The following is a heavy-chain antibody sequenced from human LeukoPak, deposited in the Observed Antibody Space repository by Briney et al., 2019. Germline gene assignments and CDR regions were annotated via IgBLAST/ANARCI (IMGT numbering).Heavy chain of an antibody. CDR3: ARPNYYDSSGYYSPFDS. CDR2: IPSDGNNK. CDR1: GLAFTSSS. Sequence: GGSLRLSCAASGLAFTSSSMHWVRQAPGKGLEWVAVIPSDGNNKYYIDSVKGRFTISRDNSKNTLYLQMNSLRAEDTAVYYCARPNYYDSSGYYSPFDSWGQGTLVTVSS. J-gene: IGHJ4*02. V-gene: IGHV3-30-3*01. D-gene: IGHD3-22*01.